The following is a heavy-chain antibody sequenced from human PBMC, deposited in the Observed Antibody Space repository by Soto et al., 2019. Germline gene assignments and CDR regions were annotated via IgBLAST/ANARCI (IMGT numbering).Heavy chain of an antibody. CDR1: GGTFSTYA. CDR3: ARGRKTNRPVPPYYFDY. CDR2: IIPIFGTA. V-gene: IGHV1-69*06. J-gene: IGHJ4*02. D-gene: IGHD1-7*01. Sequence: QVQLVQSGAEVKKPGSSVKVSCKASGGTFSTYAISWVRQAPGHGLEWMAEIIPIFGTATYAQRFRGRVTITADTSTTTAYMEMGGLRSEDTAVYYCARGRKTNRPVPPYYFDYGGQGALVTVSS.